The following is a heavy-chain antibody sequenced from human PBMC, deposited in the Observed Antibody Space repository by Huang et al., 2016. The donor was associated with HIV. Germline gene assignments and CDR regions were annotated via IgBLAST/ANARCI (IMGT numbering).Heavy chain of an antibody. D-gene: IGHD3-22*01. CDR3: ARGVFDYDSSGYYPSDY. CDR2: INRSGIST. V-gene: IGHV3-74*01. Sequence: EVQLVESGGGLVQPGGSLRLSCAASGFTFSSYWMHWVRQAPGKGLVGVSRINRSGISTSYPDSVKGRVTISRDNAKYTLYLQMNSLIAEDTAVYYCARGVFDYDSSGYYPSDYWGQGTLVTVSS. J-gene: IGHJ4*02. CDR1: GFTFSSYW.